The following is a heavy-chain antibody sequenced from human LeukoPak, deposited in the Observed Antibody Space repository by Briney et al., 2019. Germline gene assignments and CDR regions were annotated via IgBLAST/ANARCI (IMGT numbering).Heavy chain of an antibody. D-gene: IGHD6-13*01. CDR2: IYHSGST. CDR1: GGSISSSSYY. Sequence: SETLSLTCTVSGGSISSSSYYWGWIRQPPGKGLEWIGSIYHSGSTYYNPSLKSRVTISVDTSKNQFSLKLSSVTAADTAVYYCARILSSSWYWDYWGQGTLVTVSS. CDR3: ARILSSSWYWDY. V-gene: IGHV4-39*07. J-gene: IGHJ4*02.